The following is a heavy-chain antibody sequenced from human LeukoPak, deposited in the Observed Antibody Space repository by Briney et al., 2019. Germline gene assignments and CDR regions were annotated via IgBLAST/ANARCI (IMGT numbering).Heavy chain of an antibody. CDR2: INHSGST. CDR3: ARSNSSRRDYYYYGMDV. V-gene: IGHV4-34*01. J-gene: IGHJ6*04. D-gene: IGHD6-19*01. Sequence: SETLSLTCAVYGGSFSGYYWSWIRQPPGKGLEWIGEINHSGSTNYNPSLKSRVTISVDTSKNQFSLKLSSVTAADTAVYYCARSNSSRRDYYYYGMDVWGKGTTVTVSS. CDR1: GGSFSGYY.